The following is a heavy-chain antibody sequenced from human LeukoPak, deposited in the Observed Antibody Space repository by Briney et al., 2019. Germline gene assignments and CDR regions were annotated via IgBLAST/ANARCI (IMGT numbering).Heavy chain of an antibody. Sequence: GASVKVSCKASGYTFTSYGISWVRQAPGQGLEWMGWISAYNGNTNYAQKLQGRVTMTTDTSTSTAYMELRSLRSDDTAVYYCARDRGGRDIRGYSYGYHAFDIWSQGTMVTVSS. CDR3: ARDRGGRDIRGYSYGYHAFDI. V-gene: IGHV1-18*01. CDR2: ISAYNGNT. J-gene: IGHJ3*02. D-gene: IGHD5-18*01. CDR1: GYTFTSYG.